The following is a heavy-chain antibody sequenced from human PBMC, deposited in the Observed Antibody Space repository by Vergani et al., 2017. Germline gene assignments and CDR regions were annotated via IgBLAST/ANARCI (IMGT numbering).Heavy chain of an antibody. CDR2: INTNTGNP. CDR1: GGTFSSYA. CDR3: ARDLRVIVLVPAAYADYYYYYYMDV. Sequence: QVQLVQSGAEVKKPGSSVKVSCKASGGTFSSYAISWVRQAPGQGLEWMGWINTNTGNPTYAQGFTGRFVFSLDTPVSTAYLPISSLKAEDTAVYYCARDLRVIVLVPAAYADYYYYYYMDVWGKGTTVTVSS. D-gene: IGHD2-2*01. J-gene: IGHJ6*03. V-gene: IGHV7-4-1*02.